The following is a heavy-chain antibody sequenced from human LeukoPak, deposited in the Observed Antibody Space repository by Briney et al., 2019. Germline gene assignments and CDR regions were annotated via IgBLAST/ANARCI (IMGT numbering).Heavy chain of an antibody. CDR2: IFHRGTT. D-gene: IGHD6-13*01. CDR1: SYSISSDYY. CDR3: ARGDRVDSSSWYNWFDP. Sequence: SETLSLTCTVSSYSISSDYYWGWIRQPPGKGLEWIGSIFHRGTTYYNPSLKSRVTISVDTSKNQFSLKLSSVTAADTAVYYCARGDRVDSSSWYNWFDPWGQGTLVTVSS. V-gene: IGHV4-38-2*02. J-gene: IGHJ5*02.